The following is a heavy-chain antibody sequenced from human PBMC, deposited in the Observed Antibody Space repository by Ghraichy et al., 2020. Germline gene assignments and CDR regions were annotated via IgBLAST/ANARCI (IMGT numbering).Heavy chain of an antibody. Sequence: GGSLRLSCSASGFTFADYAIHWVRQAPGKGLEWVSLIYGDGSNTKYADSVRGRFTISRDYSTNSVFLQMNSLTTEDSGFYFCAKDKGWLHWYFDLWGRGTLVSVSS. CDR2: IYGDGSNT. D-gene: IGHD5-18*01. J-gene: IGHJ2*01. CDR1: GFTFADYA. CDR3: AKDKGWLHWYFDL. V-gene: IGHV3-43*02.